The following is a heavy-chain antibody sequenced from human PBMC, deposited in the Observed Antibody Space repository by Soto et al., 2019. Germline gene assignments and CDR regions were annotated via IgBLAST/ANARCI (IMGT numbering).Heavy chain of an antibody. CDR1: GFTFSTYG. Sequence: QVHLVESGGGVVQPGTSLRLSCAASGFTFSTYGIHWVRQPPGKGLEWVAVISNDGSNKYYGDSVKGRFTISRDNSRNTLPLQMNSLKTEDTAIYYCAKGYSGNYFDYWGQGILVTVSS. CDR3: AKGYSGNYFDY. D-gene: IGHD4-4*01. V-gene: IGHV3-30*18. CDR2: ISNDGSNK. J-gene: IGHJ4*02.